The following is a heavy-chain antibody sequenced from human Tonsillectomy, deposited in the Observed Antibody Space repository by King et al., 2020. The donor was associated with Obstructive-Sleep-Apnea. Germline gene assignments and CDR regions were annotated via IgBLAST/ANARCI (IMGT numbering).Heavy chain of an antibody. Sequence: VPPFISLILSCSASLFTFSLYSMHWVRHAPGKVLDLVAVISYDGSKKYYSDSLKGRFTISRDDSKNTLYLQMNSLRVEDTAVYYCARDRNDYGDQWGQGTLVTVS. J-gene: IGHJ4*02. CDR3: ARDRNDYGDQ. V-gene: IGHV3-30*01. CDR2: ISYDGSKK. CDR1: LFTFSLYS.